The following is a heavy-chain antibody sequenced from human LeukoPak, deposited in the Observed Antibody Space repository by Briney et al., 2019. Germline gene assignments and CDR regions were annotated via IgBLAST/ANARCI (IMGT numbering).Heavy chain of an antibody. Sequence: GASVTVSCKASGGTFSSYAISWVRQAPGQGLEWMGGIIPIFGTANYAQKFQGRVTITADESTSTAYMELSSLRSEDTAVYYCARGPAPGIAAAGPEYTFDYWGQGTLVTVSS. V-gene: IGHV1-69*13. CDR3: ARGPAPGIAAAGPEYTFDY. J-gene: IGHJ4*02. CDR2: IIPIFGTA. CDR1: GGTFSSYA. D-gene: IGHD6-13*01.